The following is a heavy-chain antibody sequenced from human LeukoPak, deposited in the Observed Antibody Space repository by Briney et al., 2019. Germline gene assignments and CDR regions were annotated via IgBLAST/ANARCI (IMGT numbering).Heavy chain of an antibody. D-gene: IGHD3-10*01. CDR3: ARRDYYGSGSPDF. J-gene: IGHJ4*02. Sequence: GGSLRLSCGASGFXFSSFSMNWVRLAPGKGLEWISYISTSSGTKYYAESVKGRFTISRDNAKKSLYLQMNSLRAEDTALYYCARRDYYGSGSPDFWGQGTLVTVSS. CDR2: ISTSSGTK. V-gene: IGHV3-48*04. CDR1: GFXFSSFS.